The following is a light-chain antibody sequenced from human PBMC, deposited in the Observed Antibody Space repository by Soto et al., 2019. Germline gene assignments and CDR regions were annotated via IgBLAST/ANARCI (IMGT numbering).Light chain of an antibody. CDR2: AAS. CDR3: QQSYSTPIT. V-gene: IGKV1-39*01. Sequence: IQLTQSPSSQSTIVGDRVTITCRASQSISSYLNWYQQKPGKAPKLLIYAASSLQSGVPSRFSGSGSGTDFTLTISSLQPEDFATYYCQQSYSTPITFGQGTRLEIK. CDR1: QSISSY. J-gene: IGKJ5*01.